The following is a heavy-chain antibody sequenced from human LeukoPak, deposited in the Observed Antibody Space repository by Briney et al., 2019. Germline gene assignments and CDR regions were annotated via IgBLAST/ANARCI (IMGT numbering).Heavy chain of an antibody. V-gene: IGHV4-34*01. CDR1: GGSFSGYY. D-gene: IGHD3-10*01. Sequence: KPSETLSLTCAVYGGSFSGYYWSWIRQPPGKGLEWIGEINHSGSTNYNPSLKSRVTISVDTSKNQFSLKLSSVTAADTAVYYCARRPGRRLLWFGYYFDYWGQGTLVTVSS. CDR3: ARRPGRRLLWFGYYFDY. CDR2: INHSGST. J-gene: IGHJ4*02.